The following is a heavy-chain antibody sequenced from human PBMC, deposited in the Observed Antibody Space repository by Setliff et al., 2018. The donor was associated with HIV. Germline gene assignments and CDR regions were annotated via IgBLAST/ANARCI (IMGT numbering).Heavy chain of an antibody. CDR3: ARDQPQDYDSLTGYYTGRYFDY. J-gene: IGHJ4*02. CDR1: GGSISSNSYY. V-gene: IGHV4-39*07. Sequence: SETLSLTCTVSGGSISSNSYYWGWIRQPPGKGLEWIGRIYHSGRTYYNPPLKSRVTISVDTSKNQFSLKLTSVTAADTAVYYCARDQPQDYDSLTGYYTGRYFDYWGRGTLVTVSS. CDR2: IYHSGRT. D-gene: IGHD3-9*01.